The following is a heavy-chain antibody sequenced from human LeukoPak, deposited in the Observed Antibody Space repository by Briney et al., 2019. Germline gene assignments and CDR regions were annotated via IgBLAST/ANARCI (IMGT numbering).Heavy chain of an antibody. V-gene: IGHV1-3*01. CDR2: MNAGNGNT. CDR1: GGSFSSYT. J-gene: IGHJ6*03. CDR3: ARGRGTSGSNRDFYYYYMDV. Sequence: ASVKVSCKASGGSFSSYTISWVRQAPGQGLEWMGWMNAGNGNTKYSQKFQGRITLIRDTSAATAYMELSSLRHDDLAVYYCARGRGTSGSNRDFYYYYMDVWGKGTTVTVSS. D-gene: IGHD2-15*01.